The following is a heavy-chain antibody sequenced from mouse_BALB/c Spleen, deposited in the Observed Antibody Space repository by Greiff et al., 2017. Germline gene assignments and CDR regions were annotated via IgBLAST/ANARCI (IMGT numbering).Heavy chain of an antibody. Sequence: EVKVEESGGGLVQPGGSMKLSCVASGFTFSNYWMNWVRQSPEKGLEWVAEIRLKSNNYATHYAESVKGRFTISRDDSKSSVYLQMNNLRAEDTGIYYCTRHGYFDYWGQGTTLTVSS. V-gene: IGHV6-6*02. CDR2: IRLKSNNYAT. J-gene: IGHJ2*01. CDR3: TRHGYFDY. CDR1: GFTFSNYW.